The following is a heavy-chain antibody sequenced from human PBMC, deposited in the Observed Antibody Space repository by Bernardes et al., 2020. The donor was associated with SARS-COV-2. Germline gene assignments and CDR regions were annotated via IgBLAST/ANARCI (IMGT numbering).Heavy chain of an antibody. Sequence: SETLSLTCTVSGGSISSSDYYWGWIRQPPGMGLEWIGNIYYTGSTKYNPSLKSRVTISVDTSKGQLCLKVTSVTAADTAVYYCARTPTVAGFDSWGQGTRVIVSS. J-gene: IGHJ4*02. V-gene: IGHV4-39*07. CDR3: ARTPTVAGFDS. D-gene: IGHD6-19*01. CDR2: IYYTGST. CDR1: GGSISSSDYY.